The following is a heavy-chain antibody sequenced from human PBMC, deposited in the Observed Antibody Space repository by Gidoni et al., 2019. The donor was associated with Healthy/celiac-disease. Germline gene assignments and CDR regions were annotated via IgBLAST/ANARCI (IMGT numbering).Heavy chain of an antibody. Sequence: EVQLVESVGGLVQHGRSLRLSCAASGYTFDGYAMPCVRQAPGKGLELGSGISWNSGSIGYADSVKGRFTISRDNAKNSLYLQMNSLRAEDTALYYCAKDMLGGYCSGGSCYYYGMDVWGQGTTVTVSS. D-gene: IGHD2-15*01. CDR3: AKDMLGGYCSGGSCYYYGMDV. CDR2: ISWNSGSI. CDR1: GYTFDGYA. J-gene: IGHJ6*02. V-gene: IGHV3-9*01.